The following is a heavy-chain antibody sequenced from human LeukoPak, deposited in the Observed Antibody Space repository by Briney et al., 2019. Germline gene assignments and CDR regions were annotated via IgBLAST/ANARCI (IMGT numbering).Heavy chain of an antibody. CDR2: INAGNGNT. CDR1: GYTFTSYA. Sequence: ASVKVSCTASGYTFTSYAMHWVRQAPGQRLEWMGWINAGNGNTKYSQKFQGRVTITRDTSASTAYMELSSLRSEDTAVYYCARTQQIQPDAFDIWGQGKMVTVSS. J-gene: IGHJ3*02. D-gene: IGHD5-18*01. V-gene: IGHV1-3*01. CDR3: ARTQQIQPDAFDI.